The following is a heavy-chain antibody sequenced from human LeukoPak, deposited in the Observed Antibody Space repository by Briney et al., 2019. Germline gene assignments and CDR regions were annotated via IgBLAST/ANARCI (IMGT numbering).Heavy chain of an antibody. V-gene: IGHV3-48*03. D-gene: IGHD1-26*01. Sequence: GGSLRLSCAASGFTFSSYEMNWVRQAPGKGLEWVSYISSSGSTIYYADSVKGRFTISRDNAKNSLYLQMNSLRAEDTAVYYCARDHGGSYCGPFAFDIWGQGTMVTVSS. CDR1: GFTFSSYE. CDR3: ARDHGGSYCGPFAFDI. CDR2: ISSSGSTI. J-gene: IGHJ3*02.